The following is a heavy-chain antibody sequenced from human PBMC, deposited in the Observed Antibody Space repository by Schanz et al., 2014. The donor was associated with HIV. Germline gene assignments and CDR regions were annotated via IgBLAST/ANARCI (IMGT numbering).Heavy chain of an antibody. J-gene: IGHJ4*02. CDR3: VTERRTSIFGPLITVEH. Sequence: QVQLVQSGAEVKKPGSSVKVSCKASGGTFMTYAISWVRQAPGQGLEWMGGIIPVFGTTNYAQRFRARLTVTADDSTNTAYMELRSLRSEDTAIYFCVTERRTSIFGPLITVEHWGQGTLLTVSS. D-gene: IGHD3-3*01. V-gene: IGHV1-69*01. CDR1: GGTFMTYA. CDR2: IIPVFGTT.